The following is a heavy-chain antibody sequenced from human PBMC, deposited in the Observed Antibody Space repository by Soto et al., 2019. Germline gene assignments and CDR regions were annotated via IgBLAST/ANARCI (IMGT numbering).Heavy chain of an antibody. CDR3: AKLTDCTNGVCEKLQPTDY. CDR2: ISGSGGST. J-gene: IGHJ4*02. Sequence: PGGSLRLSCAASGFTFSSYSMNWVRQAPGKGLEWVSAISGSGGSTYYADSVKGRFTISRDNSKNTLYLQMNSLRAEDTAVYYCAKLTDCTNGVCEKLQPTDYWGQGTLVTVSS. V-gene: IGHV3-23*01. D-gene: IGHD2-8*01. CDR1: GFTFSSYS.